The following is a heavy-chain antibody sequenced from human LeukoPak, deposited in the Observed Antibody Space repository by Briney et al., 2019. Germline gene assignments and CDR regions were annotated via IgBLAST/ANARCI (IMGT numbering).Heavy chain of an antibody. Sequence: GGSLRLSCAASGFTFSTYAMSWVRQAPGKGLGWVSVISGSGGSTYCADSVKGRFTVSRDNSKKALYLQMNSLRADDTAIYYCAKVPHLYYGSGSYQLDFWGQGTLVTVSS. V-gene: IGHV3-23*01. CDR3: AKVPHLYYGSGSYQLDF. CDR2: ISGSGGST. J-gene: IGHJ4*02. CDR1: GFTFSTYA. D-gene: IGHD3-10*01.